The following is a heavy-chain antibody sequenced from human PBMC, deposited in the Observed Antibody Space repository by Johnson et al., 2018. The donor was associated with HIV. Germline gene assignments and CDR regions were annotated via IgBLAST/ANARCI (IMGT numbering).Heavy chain of an antibody. V-gene: IGHV3-13*01. CDR2: IVPPGAT. J-gene: IGHJ3*02. Sequence: VQLVESGGGLIQPGGSLRPSCAPPGFTVSSTYMSWVPQAPGNGWEWVSAIVPPGATSNAGSVRGRFPIPRENSKNSLYLQMNSLRAGDTAVYYCARELIVGATNAFDIWGQGTMVTVSS. D-gene: IGHD1-26*01. CDR1: GFTVSSTY. CDR3: ARELIVGATNAFDI.